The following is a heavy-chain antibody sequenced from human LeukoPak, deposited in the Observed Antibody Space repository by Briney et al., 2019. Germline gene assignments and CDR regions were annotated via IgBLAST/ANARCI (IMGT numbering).Heavy chain of an antibody. D-gene: IGHD3-16*01. CDR3: ARGGGRGRTGFDY. CDR2: ISSNSSSI. Sequence: GRSLRLSCAASGFTFSSYSMNWVRQAPGKGLEWLSYISSNSSSIYYADSVKGRFTISRDNAKKSLDLQMNSLRAEDTAVYYCARGGGRGRTGFDYWGQGTLVTVSS. CDR1: GFTFSSYS. J-gene: IGHJ4*02. V-gene: IGHV3-48*04.